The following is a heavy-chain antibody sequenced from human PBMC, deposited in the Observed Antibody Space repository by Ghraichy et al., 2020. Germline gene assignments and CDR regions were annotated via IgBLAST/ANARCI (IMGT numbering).Heavy chain of an antibody. CDR3: ARSYDSRRYYYGMDV. D-gene: IGHD3-22*01. V-gene: IGHV4-59*01. Sequence: SETLSLTCTVSGGSISSYYWSWIRQPPGKGLEWIGYIYYSGSTNYNPSLKSRVTISVDTSKNQFSLKLSSVTAADTAVYYCARSYDSRRYYYGMDVWGQGTTVTVSS. J-gene: IGHJ6*02. CDR1: GGSISSYY. CDR2: IYYSGST.